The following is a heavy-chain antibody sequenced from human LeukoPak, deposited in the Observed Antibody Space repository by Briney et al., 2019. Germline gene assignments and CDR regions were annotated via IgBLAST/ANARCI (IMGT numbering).Heavy chain of an antibody. CDR2: IRSKANSYAT. CDR1: GFTFSGSA. CDR3: TRDYGVLFDY. Sequence: PGGSLTLSCAASGFTFSGSAMHWVRQASGKGLEWVGRIRSKANSYATAYAASVKGSFTISRDDSKNTAYLQMNSLKTEDTAVYYCTRDYGVLFDYWGQGTLVTVSS. J-gene: IGHJ4*02. V-gene: IGHV3-73*01. D-gene: IGHD4-17*01.